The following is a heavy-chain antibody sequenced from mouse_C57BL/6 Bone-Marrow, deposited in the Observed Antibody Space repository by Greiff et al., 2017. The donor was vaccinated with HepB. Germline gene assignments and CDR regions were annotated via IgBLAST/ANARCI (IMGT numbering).Heavy chain of an antibody. V-gene: IGHV1-59*01. CDR2: IDPSDSYT. CDR1: GYTFTSYW. J-gene: IGHJ4*01. CDR3: ARLSALEANWDFYGMDY. D-gene: IGHD4-1*01. Sequence: QVQLQQPGAELVRPGTSVKLSCKASGYTFTSYWMHWVKQRPGQGLEWIGVIDPSDSYTNYNQKFKGKATLTVDTSSSTAYMQLSSLTSEDSAVYYCARLSALEANWDFYGMDYWGQGTSVTVSA.